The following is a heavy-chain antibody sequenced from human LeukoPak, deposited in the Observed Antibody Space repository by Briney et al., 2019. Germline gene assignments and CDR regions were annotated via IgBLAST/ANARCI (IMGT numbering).Heavy chain of an antibody. CDR1: GYTFTSYD. J-gene: IGHJ5*02. D-gene: IGHD6-13*01. Sequence: ASVKVSCKASGYTFTSYDINWVRQATGQGLEWMGWINPNSGGTNYAQKFQGRVTMTRDTSISTAYMELSRLRSDDTAVYYCARAGGSSSWSSWFDPWGQGTLVTASS. V-gene: IGHV1-2*02. CDR2: INPNSGGT. CDR3: ARAGGSSSWSSWFDP.